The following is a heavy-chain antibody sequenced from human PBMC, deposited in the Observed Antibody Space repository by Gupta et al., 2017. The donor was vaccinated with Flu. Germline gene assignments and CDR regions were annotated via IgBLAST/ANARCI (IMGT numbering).Heavy chain of an antibody. Sequence: MHWVRQAPGEGLMWVSRISFDGSTTTYADSVKGRFTVSRDNARNTVYLQMDSLRAGDTAVYYCTRGYSGYDFGYWGQGTLVTVSS. CDR3: TRGYSGYDFGY. J-gene: IGHJ4*02. V-gene: IGHV3-74*01. CDR2: ISFDGSTT. D-gene: IGHD5-12*01.